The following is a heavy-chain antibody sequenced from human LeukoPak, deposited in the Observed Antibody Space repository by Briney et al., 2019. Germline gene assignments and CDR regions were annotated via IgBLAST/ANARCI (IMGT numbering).Heavy chain of an antibody. CDR3: ARWTTTYLDY. J-gene: IGHJ4*02. CDR2: IIPILAIA. V-gene: IGHV1-69*04. CDR1: GGTFSSYA. D-gene: IGHD4-11*01. Sequence: ASVKVSCKASGGTFSSYAITWVRQAPGQGLEWMGRIIPILAIANYAQKFQGRVTITADKSTSTAYMELSSLRSEDTAVYYCARWTTTYLDYWGQGTLVTVSS.